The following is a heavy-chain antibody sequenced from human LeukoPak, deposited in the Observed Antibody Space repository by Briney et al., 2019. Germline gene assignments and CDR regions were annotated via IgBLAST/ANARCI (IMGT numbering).Heavy chain of an antibody. V-gene: IGHV3-21*01. CDR2: ISSISSYI. CDR1: GFTFSSYS. D-gene: IGHD3-22*01. CDR3: ARDVNYYDSSGYYS. J-gene: IGHJ4*02. Sequence: GGSLRLSCAASGFTFSSYSMNWVRQAPGKGLEWVSSISSISSYIYYADSVKGRFTISRDNAKNSLYLQMTSLRAEAKAVYYCARDVNYYDSSGYYSWGQGTLVTVSS.